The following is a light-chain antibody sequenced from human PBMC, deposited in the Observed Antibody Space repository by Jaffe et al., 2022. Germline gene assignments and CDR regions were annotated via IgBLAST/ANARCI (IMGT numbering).Light chain of an antibody. J-gene: IGKJ4*01. CDR1: QSVDNY. CDR3: QQRKYWPPLS. CDR2: DAS. Sequence: EVVLTQSPAILSLSPGERASLSCRASQSVDNYLAWYQQKPGQAPRLLIYDASNRATGIPVRFSGSGSGTDFTLTINSLEPEDFAVYYCQQRKYWPPLSFGGGTKVEI. V-gene: IGKV3-11*01.